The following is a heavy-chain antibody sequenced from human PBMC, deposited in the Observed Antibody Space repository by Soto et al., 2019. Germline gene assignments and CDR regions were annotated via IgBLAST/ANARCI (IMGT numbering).Heavy chain of an antibody. Sequence: EVQLVESGGGLVQPGGSLRLSCAASGFTFSSYWMHWVRQAPGKGLEWISYIGTSETNTYYAGSVKGRFTVSRDNAKNSVYLQMNSLRAEDTAIYYCAREELNCGGDCLIFWGQGALVTVSS. V-gene: IGHV3-48*04. D-gene: IGHD2-21*02. CDR3: AREELNCGGDCLIF. CDR1: GFTFSSYW. CDR2: IGTSETNT. J-gene: IGHJ4*02.